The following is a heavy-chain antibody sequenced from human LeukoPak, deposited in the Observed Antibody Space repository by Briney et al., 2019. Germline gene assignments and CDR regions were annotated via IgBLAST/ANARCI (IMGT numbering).Heavy chain of an antibody. CDR1: GGSISSYY. V-gene: IGHV4-4*07. D-gene: IGHD2-2*01. J-gene: IGHJ5*02. CDR2: IFASGST. Sequence: KPSETLSLTCTVSGGSISSYYWSWIRQPAGKGLEWIGRIFASGSTDYNPSLKSRVTMSIDTSKNQFSLKLSSVTAADTAVYYCARDITSHIWFDPWGQGTLVTVSS. CDR3: ARDITSHIWFDP.